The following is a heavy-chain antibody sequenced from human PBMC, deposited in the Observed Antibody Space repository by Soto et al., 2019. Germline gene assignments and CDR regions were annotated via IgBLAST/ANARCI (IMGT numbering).Heavy chain of an antibody. CDR2: VSHDGTL. D-gene: IGHD2-8*02. J-gene: IGHJ4*02. CDR1: GFTYSNYA. Sequence: QVQLVESGGGVVQPGTSLRLSCVASGFTYSNYAMRWVRQVPGKGLEWLAVVSHDGTLYPYADSVKGRFSISRDNSRKTLYLQMNSLRPEDTAVYYCVKDRSDTWSFDYWGQGTLVTVSS. CDR3: VKDRSDTWSFDY. V-gene: IGHV3-30*18.